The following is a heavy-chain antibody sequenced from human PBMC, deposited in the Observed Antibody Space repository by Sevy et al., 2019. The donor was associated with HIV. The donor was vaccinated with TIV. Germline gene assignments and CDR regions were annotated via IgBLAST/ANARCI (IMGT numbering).Heavy chain of an antibody. CDR3: ARVAVDEPDFYYYGMDV. CDR1: GFTFSSYA. Sequence: GGSLRLPCAASGFTFSSYAMNWVRQAPGKGLEWGSSISSSSSHIYAADSLKRRFTISRDNAKNSLFLQMNSLRAEDTAIYYCARVAVDEPDFYYYGMDVWGQGTTVTVSS. D-gene: IGHD2-2*01. J-gene: IGHJ6*02. CDR2: ISSSSSHI. V-gene: IGHV3-21*01.